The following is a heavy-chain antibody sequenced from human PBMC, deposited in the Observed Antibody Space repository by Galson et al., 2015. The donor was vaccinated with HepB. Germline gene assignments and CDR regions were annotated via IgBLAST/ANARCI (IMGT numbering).Heavy chain of an antibody. Sequence: SLRLSCAASGFTFSSYSMNWVRQAPGKGLEWVSYISSSSSTIYYADSVKGRFTISRDNAKNSLYLQMNSLRAEDTAVYYCARDSGGASSGYYLDYWGQGTLVTVS. CDR2: ISSSSSTI. V-gene: IGHV3-48*04. CDR3: ARDSGGASSGYYLDY. D-gene: IGHD3-22*01. J-gene: IGHJ4*02. CDR1: GFTFSSYS.